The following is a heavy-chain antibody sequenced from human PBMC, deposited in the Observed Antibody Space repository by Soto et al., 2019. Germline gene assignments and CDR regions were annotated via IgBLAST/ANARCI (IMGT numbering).Heavy chain of an antibody. CDR1: GYGLPTNR. J-gene: IGHJ4*02. Sequence: VNVARKASGYGLPTNRGSRERHARGQHREWLGWISARSGDTSYAQGLQGRVTLTTDTSTSTAYMELKNLRSDDTSVYFCARGQLLPNPAADFWGQGTLVTVSS. V-gene: IGHV1-18*04. CDR3: ARGQLLPNPAADF. CDR2: ISARSGDT. D-gene: IGHD3-10*01.